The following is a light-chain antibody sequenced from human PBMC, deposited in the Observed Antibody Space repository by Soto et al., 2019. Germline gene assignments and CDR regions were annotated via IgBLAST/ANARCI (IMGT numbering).Light chain of an antibody. CDR1: QGIASF. Sequence: IRLTQSPASLSASVGDRVTITCRASQGIASFLAWYQQTPRKAPKLLIYFASILQRAVPSRFSGRGSGSDLTQNNSGLQNADSATSSCQYLNTLPLTFGGGTQVATK. CDR2: FAS. V-gene: IGKV1-9*01. CDR3: QYLNTLPLT. J-gene: IGKJ4*01.